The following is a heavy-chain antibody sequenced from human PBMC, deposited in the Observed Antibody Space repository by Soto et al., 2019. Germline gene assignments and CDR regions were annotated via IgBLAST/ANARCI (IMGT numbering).Heavy chain of an antibody. V-gene: IGHV3-30-3*01. D-gene: IGHD4-17*01. CDR1: GFTFSSYA. Sequence: QVQLVESGGGVVQPGRSLRLSCAASGFTFSSYAMHWVRQATGKGLEWVAVISYDGSNKYYADSVKGRFTISRDNSKNTLYLQMNSLRAEDTAVYYCARARLGYGDYLYWGQGTLVTVSS. J-gene: IGHJ4*02. CDR3: ARARLGYGDYLY. CDR2: ISYDGSNK.